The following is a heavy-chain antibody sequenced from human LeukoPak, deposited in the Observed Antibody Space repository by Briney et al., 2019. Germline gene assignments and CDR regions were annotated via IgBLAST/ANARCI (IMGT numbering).Heavy chain of an antibody. D-gene: IGHD3-22*01. Sequence: GGSLRLSCAASGFTFDDYAMHWVRQAPGKGLEWVSLISGDGGSTYYAGSVKGRFTISRDNSKNSLYLQMNSLRTEDTALYYCAKGLDYYDSSGVDYWGQGTLVTVSS. V-gene: IGHV3-43*02. CDR3: AKGLDYYDSSGVDY. CDR2: ISGDGGST. J-gene: IGHJ4*02. CDR1: GFTFDDYA.